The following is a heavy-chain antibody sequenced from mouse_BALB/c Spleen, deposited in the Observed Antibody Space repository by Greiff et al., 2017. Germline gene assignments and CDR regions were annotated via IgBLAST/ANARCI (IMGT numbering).Heavy chain of an antibody. CDR2: ISYDGSN. V-gene: IGHV3-6*02. J-gene: IGHJ3*01. D-gene: IGHD1-1*01. CDR3: ARDLDYYGSSSGAY. CDR1: GYSITSGYY. Sequence: EVQLQQSGPGLVKPSQSLSLTCSVTGYSITSGYYWNWIRQFPGNKLEWMGYISYDGSNNYNPSLKNRISITRDTSKNQFFLKLNSVTTEDTATYYCARDLDYYGSSSGAYWGQGTLVTVSA.